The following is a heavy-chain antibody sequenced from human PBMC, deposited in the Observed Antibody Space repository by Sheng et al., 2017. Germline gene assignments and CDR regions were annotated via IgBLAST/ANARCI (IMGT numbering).Heavy chain of an antibody. CDR3: ARDYFPYGSGSACY. CDR2: ISYDGSNK. D-gene: IGHD3-10*01. J-gene: IGHJ4*02. Sequence: ESVGGVVQPGRSLRLSCAASGFTFSSYAMHWVRQAPGKGLEWVAVISYDGSNKYYADSVKGRFTISRDNSKNTLYLQMNSLRAEDTAVYYCARDYFPYGSGSACYWGQGTLVTVSS. V-gene: IGHV3-30-3*01. CDR1: GFTFSSYA.